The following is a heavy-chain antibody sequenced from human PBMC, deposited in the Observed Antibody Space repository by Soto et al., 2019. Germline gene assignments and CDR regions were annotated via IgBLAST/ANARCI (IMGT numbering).Heavy chain of an antibody. J-gene: IGHJ4*02. CDR1: EFTLSSST. CDR3: PTFPPEWGSGGSY. CDR2: ISSTSTYI. Sequence: EVQLVESGGGLVKPGGSLRLSCVASEFTLSSSTMNWVRQAPGKGLEWVASISSTSTYIYYPDSVKGRFTISRDNANKSLFLQMNSLRVEATAVYYCPTFPPEWGSGGSYCGQGSLVTVSS. D-gene: IGHD2-15*01. V-gene: IGHV3-21*01.